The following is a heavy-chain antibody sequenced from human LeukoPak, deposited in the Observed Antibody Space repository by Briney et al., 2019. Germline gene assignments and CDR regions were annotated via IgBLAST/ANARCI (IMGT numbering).Heavy chain of an antibody. D-gene: IGHD2-21*02. CDR2: INHSGST. CDR3: ARGPPYIVVVTGIGFFNS. CDR1: GGSFSGYY. J-gene: IGHJ4*02. V-gene: IGHV4-34*01. Sequence: SETLSLTCAVYGGSFSGYYWSWIRQPPGKGLEWIGEINHSGSTNYNPSLKSRVTISVDTSKNQFSLKLSSVTAADTAVYYCARGPPYIVVVTGIGFFNSWGQGTLVTVSS.